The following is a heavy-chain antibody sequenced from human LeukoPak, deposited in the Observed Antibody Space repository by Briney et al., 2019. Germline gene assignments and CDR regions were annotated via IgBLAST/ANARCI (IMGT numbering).Heavy chain of an antibody. Sequence: GGSLRLSCTASEFTFSNCWMTWVRQAPGKGLEWVASIKEDGSEKYYVDSVKGRFSISRDNAKNSLYLQMNSLRVEDTAVYYCARDRLFGELSDYWGQGTLVTVSS. V-gene: IGHV3-7*01. CDR2: IKEDGSEK. D-gene: IGHD3-10*02. CDR3: ARDRLFGELSDY. CDR1: EFTFSNCW. J-gene: IGHJ4*02.